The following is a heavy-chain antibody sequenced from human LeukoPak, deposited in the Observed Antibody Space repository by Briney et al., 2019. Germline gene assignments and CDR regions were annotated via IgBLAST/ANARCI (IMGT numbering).Heavy chain of an antibody. J-gene: IGHJ3*02. CDR2: INTNTGNP. Sequence: ASVKVSCKASGYTFTSYAMNWVRQAPGQGLEWMGWINTNTGNPAYAQAFTGRFVFSLDTSVSTAYLQINSLKAEDTAVYYCARQGLRGTGYPRDAFDIWGQGTMVTVSS. D-gene: IGHD3/OR15-3a*01. CDR3: ARQGLRGTGYPRDAFDI. CDR1: GYTFTSYA. V-gene: IGHV7-4-1*02.